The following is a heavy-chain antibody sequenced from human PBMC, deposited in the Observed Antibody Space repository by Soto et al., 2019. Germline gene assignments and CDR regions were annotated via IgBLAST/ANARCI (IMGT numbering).Heavy chain of an antibody. CDR3: ATSYGSGYRAFDF. CDR2: VNPILSMS. CDR1: GDTFTFYS. Sequence: QVQLVQSGAEVKRPGSSVKVSCKASGDTFTFYSINWVRQAPGLGLEWMGRVNPILSMSNYAQRFQGRVTLTADKSTSTAYMELSGLRSEDTAIYYCATSYGSGYRAFDFWGQGALVTAS. D-gene: IGHD3-10*01. J-gene: IGHJ4*02. V-gene: IGHV1-69*04.